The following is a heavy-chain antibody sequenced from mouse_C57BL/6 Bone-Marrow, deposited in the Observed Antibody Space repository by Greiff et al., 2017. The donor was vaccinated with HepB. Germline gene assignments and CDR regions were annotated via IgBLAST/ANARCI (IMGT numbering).Heavy chain of an antibody. CDR1: GYTFTSYW. CDR3: ARWGY. J-gene: IGHJ2*01. CDR2: IDPSDSYT. Sequence: QVQLQQPGAELVKPGASVKLSCKASGYTFTSYWMQWVKQRPGQGLEWIGEIDPSDSYTNYNQKFKGKATLTVDTSSSTAYMQLSSLTSEDSAVYYCARWGYWSQGTTLTVSS. V-gene: IGHV1-50*01.